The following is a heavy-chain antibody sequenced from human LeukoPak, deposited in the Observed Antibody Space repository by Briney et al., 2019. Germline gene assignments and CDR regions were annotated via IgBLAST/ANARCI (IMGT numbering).Heavy chain of an antibody. CDR1: GFTFSTYS. J-gene: IGHJ4*02. CDR3: ARVRGYSYGDFDY. Sequence: GGSLRLSCAASGFTFSTYSMNWVRQAPGKGLEWVSSISTSGTYIFYADSVKGRFTISRDNAKNSLYLQMNSLRAEDTAVYYCARVRGYSYGDFDYWGQGTLVTISS. V-gene: IGHV3-21*01. CDR2: ISTSGTYI. D-gene: IGHD5-18*01.